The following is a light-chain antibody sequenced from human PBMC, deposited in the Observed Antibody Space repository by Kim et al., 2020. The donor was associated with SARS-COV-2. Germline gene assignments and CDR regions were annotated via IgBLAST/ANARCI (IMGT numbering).Light chain of an antibody. CDR3: CSNAGSSTPYL. Sequence: QSALTQPASVSGSPGQSITISCTGTSNDIGSYNLVSWYQQHPGKVPKLIIYEVSKWPSGVSNRFSGSKSGNTASLTISGLQPEDEADYYCCSNAGSSTPYLFGTGTKVTVL. V-gene: IGLV2-23*02. CDR2: EVS. J-gene: IGLJ1*01. CDR1: SNDIGSYNL.